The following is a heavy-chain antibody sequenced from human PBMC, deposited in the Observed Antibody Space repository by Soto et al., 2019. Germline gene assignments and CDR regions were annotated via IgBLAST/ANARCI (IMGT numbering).Heavy chain of an antibody. V-gene: IGHV5-51*01. Sequence: GESLKISCKGSGYSFSTYWIGWVRQMPGKGLEWMGIIYPGDSDTRYSPSFQGQVTISADKSISTAYLQWNSLKASDTAMYYCARHGKISSRANYFDDWGRGTLVTVSS. D-gene: IGHD2-15*01. CDR1: GYSFSTYW. CDR2: IYPGDSDT. CDR3: ARHGKISSRANYFDD. J-gene: IGHJ4*02.